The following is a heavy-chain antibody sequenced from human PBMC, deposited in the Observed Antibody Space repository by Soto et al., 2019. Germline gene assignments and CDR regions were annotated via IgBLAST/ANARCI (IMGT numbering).Heavy chain of an antibody. CDR3: TRALALRHNNSYCAMDV. D-gene: IGHD1-1*01. CDR1: GFTFSNAW. Sequence: EVRLVESGGALVKPGGSLRLSCAASGFTFSNAWMNWVRQAPGKGLEWIGRIKTKVDGGTVEYAAPVNVRFTISRDDSKNTLYLQMNRLKVEDTAVYFCTRALALRHNNSYCAMDVWGRGTTVNVSS. CDR2: IKTKVDGGTV. V-gene: IGHV3-15*02. J-gene: IGHJ6*02.